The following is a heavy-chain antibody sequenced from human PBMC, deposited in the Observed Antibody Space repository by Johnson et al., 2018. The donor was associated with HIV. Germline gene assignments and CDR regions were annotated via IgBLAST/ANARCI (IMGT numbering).Heavy chain of an antibody. CDR2: IRYDGSHK. J-gene: IGHJ3*02. CDR1: GFTFSNYG. CDR3: MVAPRQGDVFDI. D-gene: IGHD2-8*01. V-gene: IGHV3-30*02. Sequence: QVQLVESGGGVVQPGGSLRLSCAASGFTFSNYGMHWVRQAPGKGLEWVAFIRYDGSHKYYVDSVKGRFTISRDNSKNTLYLQMNSLRVEDTALYYCMVAPRQGDVFDIWGQGTMVVVSS.